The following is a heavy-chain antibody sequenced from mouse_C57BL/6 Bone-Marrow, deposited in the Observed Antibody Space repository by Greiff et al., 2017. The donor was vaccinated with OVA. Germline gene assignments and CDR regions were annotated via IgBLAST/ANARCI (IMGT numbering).Heavy chain of an antibody. CDR1: DSEVFPIAY. V-gene: IGHV15-2*01. CDR2: ILPSIGRT. Sequence: QVQLQQSGSELRSPGSSVKLSCKDFDSEVFPIAYMSWVRQKPGHGFEWIGGILPSIGRTIYGEKFEDKATLDADTLSNTAYLELNSLTSEDSAIYYCARGGYDGYYGCAYWGQGTLVTVSA. D-gene: IGHD2-3*01. J-gene: IGHJ3*01. CDR3: ARGGYDGYYGCAY.